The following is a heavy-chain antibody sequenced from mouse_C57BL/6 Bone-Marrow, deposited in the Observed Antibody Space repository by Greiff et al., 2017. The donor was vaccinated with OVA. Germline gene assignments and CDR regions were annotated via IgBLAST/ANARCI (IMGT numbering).Heavy chain of an antibody. J-gene: IGHJ1*03. D-gene: IGHD2-3*01. CDR2: IDPSDSYT. CDR1: GYTFTSYW. Sequence: VQLQQPGAELVKPGASVKLSCKASGYTFTSYWMQWVKQRPGQGLEWIGEIDPSDSYTNYNQKFKGKATLTVDTSSSTAYMQLSSLTSADSAVYYCAREGAYDGYYWYFDVWGTGTTVTVSS. CDR3: AREGAYDGYYWYFDV. V-gene: IGHV1-50*01.